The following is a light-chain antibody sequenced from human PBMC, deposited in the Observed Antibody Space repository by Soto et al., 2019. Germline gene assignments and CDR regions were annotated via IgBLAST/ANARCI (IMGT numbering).Light chain of an antibody. J-gene: IGLJ2*01. CDR3: SSYAGSNNLV. V-gene: IGLV2-8*01. CDR2: DVT. CDR1: SSDVGGYNY. Sequence: QSVLTQPHSASGSPGQSVTISCTGTSSDVGGYNYVSWYQQHPGKAPKLMIYDVTKRPSGVPDRFSGSKSGNTSSLTVAGLQADDDADYFCSSYAGSNNLVFVGGTKLTVL.